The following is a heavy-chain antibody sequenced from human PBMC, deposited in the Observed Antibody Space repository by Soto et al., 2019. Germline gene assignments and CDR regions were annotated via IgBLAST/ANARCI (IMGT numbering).Heavy chain of an antibody. CDR3: ARAYCSSTSCYRPHHYYYYYGMDV. D-gene: IGHD2-2*01. Sequence: QVQLQQWGAGLLKPSETLSLTCAVYGGSFSGYYWSWIRQPPGKGLEWIGEINHSGSTNYNPSLKSRVTISVDTSKNQFSLKLSSVTAADTAVYYCARAYCSSTSCYRPHHYYYYYGMDVW. CDR2: INHSGST. J-gene: IGHJ6*01. CDR1: GGSFSGYY. V-gene: IGHV4-34*01.